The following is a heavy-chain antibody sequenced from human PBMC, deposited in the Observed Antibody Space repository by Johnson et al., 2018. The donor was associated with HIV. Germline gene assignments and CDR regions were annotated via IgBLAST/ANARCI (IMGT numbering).Heavy chain of an antibody. CDR3: AKEGAEGDAFDI. CDR2: ISWNSGSI. CDR1: GFTFDDYA. Sequence: VQLVESGGGLVQPGRSLRLSCAASGFTFDDYAMHWVRQAPGKGLEWVSGISWNSGSIGYADSVKGRFTISRDNAKNSLYLQMNSLRAEDTALYYCAKEGAEGDAFDIWGQGTMVTVSS. D-gene: IGHD3-16*01. J-gene: IGHJ3*02. V-gene: IGHV3-9*01.